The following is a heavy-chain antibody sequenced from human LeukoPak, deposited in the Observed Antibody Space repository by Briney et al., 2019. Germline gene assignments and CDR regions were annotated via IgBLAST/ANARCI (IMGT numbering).Heavy chain of an antibody. CDR3: ARIVVIGQYDIDY. Sequence: GASVKVSCKASGYTFTGYYMHWVRQAPGQGLEWMGRINPSSGGTNYAQKFQGRVTMTRDTSISTAYMELSRLRSDDTAVYYYARIVVIGQYDIDYWGQGTLVTVSS. D-gene: IGHD3-22*01. CDR2: INPSSGGT. CDR1: GYTFTGYY. J-gene: IGHJ4*02. V-gene: IGHV1-2*06.